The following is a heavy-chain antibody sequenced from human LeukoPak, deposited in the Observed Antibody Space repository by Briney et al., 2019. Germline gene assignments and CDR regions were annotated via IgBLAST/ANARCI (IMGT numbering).Heavy chain of an antibody. CDR1: GGSISSYY. CDR2: IYYSGTT. D-gene: IGHD4-17*01. V-gene: IGHV4-59*01. Sequence: SETLSLTCTVSGGSISSYYWSWIRQPPGKGLEWIGYIYYSGTTNYNPSLKSRVTISVDTSKNQFSLKLSSVTAADTAVYYCARASPLMTTVDYWGQGTLVTVSS. J-gene: IGHJ4*02. CDR3: ARASPLMTTVDY.